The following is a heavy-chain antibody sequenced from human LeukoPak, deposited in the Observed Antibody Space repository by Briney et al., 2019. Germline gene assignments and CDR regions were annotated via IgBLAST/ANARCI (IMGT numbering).Heavy chain of an antibody. D-gene: IGHD5-18*01. CDR3: AKDINPGYSYGPDY. J-gene: IGHJ4*02. Sequence: QPGGSLGLSCAASGFTFDDYAMHWVRQAPGKGLEWVSLISWDGGSTYYADSVKGRFTISRDNSKSSLYLQMNSLRAEDTALYYCAKDINPGYSYGPDYWGQGTLVTVSS. CDR1: GFTFDDYA. V-gene: IGHV3-43D*04. CDR2: ISWDGGST.